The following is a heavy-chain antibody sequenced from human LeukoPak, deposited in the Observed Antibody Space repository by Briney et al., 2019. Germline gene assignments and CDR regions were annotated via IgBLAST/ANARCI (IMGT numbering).Heavy chain of an antibody. V-gene: IGHV3-30*18. D-gene: IGHD5-18*01. CDR1: GFTFSSYG. J-gene: IGHJ4*02. CDR3: AKDLPPRGGYSYGHPSAFDY. Sequence: GGSLRLSCAASGFTFSSYGMHWVRQAPGKGLEWVAVISYDGSNKYHADSVKGRFTISRDNSKNTLYLQMNSLRAEDTAVYYCAKDLPPRGGYSYGHPSAFDYWGQGTLVTVSS. CDR2: ISYDGSNK.